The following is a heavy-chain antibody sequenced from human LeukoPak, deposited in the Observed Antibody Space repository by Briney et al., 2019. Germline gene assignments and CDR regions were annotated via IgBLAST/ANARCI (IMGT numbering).Heavy chain of an antibody. J-gene: IGHJ4*02. D-gene: IGHD3-16*02. CDR3: VLILVRSRGLYGESVRLRLGELSSHFDY. V-gene: IGHV3-43*02. CDR2: ISGVGGST. Sequence: GGSLRLSCAASGFTFDDYAMHWVRQAPGKGLEWVSLISGVGGSTYYADSVKGRFTISRDNSKNSLYLQMNSLRTEDTALYYCVLILVRSRGLYGESVRLRLGELSSHFDYWGQGTLVTVSS. CDR1: GFTFDDYA.